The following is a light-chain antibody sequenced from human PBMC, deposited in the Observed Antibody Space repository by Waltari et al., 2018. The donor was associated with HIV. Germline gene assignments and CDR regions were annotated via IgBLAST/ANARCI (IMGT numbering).Light chain of an antibody. V-gene: IGKV2-28*01. J-gene: IGKJ1*01. Sequence: DIVMTQSPLSLPVTPGEPASISCRSSQSLLHSTGYNYLDWYLQKPGQSPQLLIYLGSNRASGVPDRFSGSGSGTDFTLKITRVEAEDLGVYYCMQALQTPWTFGQGTKVEIK. CDR3: MQALQTPWT. CDR1: QSLLHSTGYNY. CDR2: LGS.